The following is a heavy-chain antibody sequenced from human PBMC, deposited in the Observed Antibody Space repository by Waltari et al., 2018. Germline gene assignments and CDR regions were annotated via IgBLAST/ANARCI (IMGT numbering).Heavy chain of an antibody. CDR1: EFIFSNYD. V-gene: IGHV3-21*02. Sequence: EVQLVESGGGLVKPGGSLRLSCAASEFIFSNYDMNWVRQAPGKGLEWVSSIRRCSSYVYYADSVKGRFSISRDNAKNSLYLQMNSLRAEDTAVYYCARAHGAAARLDFDYWGQGTLVTVSS. J-gene: IGHJ4*02. CDR2: IRRCSSYV. CDR3: ARAHGAAARLDFDY. D-gene: IGHD6-25*01.